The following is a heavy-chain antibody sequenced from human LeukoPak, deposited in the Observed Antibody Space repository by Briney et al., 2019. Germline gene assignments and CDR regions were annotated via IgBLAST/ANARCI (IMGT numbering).Heavy chain of an antibody. J-gene: IGHJ4*02. CDR2: IYYSGST. CDR3: ASILSGSYFGLDY. CDR1: GGSISSYY. Sequence: SETLSLTCTVSGGSISSYYWSWIRQPPGKGLEWIGYIYYSGSTNYNPSLKSRVTISVDTSKNQFSLKLSSVTAADTAVYYCASILSGSYFGLDYWGQGTLVTVSS. D-gene: IGHD1-26*01. V-gene: IGHV4-59*08.